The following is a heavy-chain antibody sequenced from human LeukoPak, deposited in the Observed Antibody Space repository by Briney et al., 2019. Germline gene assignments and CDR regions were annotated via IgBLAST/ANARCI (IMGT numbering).Heavy chain of an antibody. D-gene: IGHD1-1*01. V-gene: IGHV1-46*01. J-gene: IGHJ6*03. CDR3: ARDLERLPYYYYYMDV. CDR2: INPNSGGST. Sequence: ASVKVSCKASGYTFTGYYMRWVRQAPGQGLEWMGWINPNSGGSTSYAQKFQGRVTMTRDMSTSTVYMELSSLRSEDTAVYYCARDLERLPYYYYYMDVWGKGTTVTVSS. CDR1: GYTFTGYY.